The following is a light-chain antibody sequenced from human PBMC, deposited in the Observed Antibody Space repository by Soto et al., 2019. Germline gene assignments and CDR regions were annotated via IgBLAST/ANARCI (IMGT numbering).Light chain of an antibody. Sequence: DLQMTQSPPSLAASVVYRVTITCQASQSISSYLNWYQQKPGKAPKLLIYAASSLQSGVPSRFSGSGSGTEFTLTISSLQPDDFATYYCQQYNSYPLTFGGGTKVDI. J-gene: IGKJ4*01. V-gene: IGKV1-39*01. CDR2: AAS. CDR1: QSISSY. CDR3: QQYNSYPLT.